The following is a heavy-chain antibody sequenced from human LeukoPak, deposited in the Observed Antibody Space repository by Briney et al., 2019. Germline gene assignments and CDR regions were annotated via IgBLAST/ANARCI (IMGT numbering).Heavy chain of an antibody. J-gene: IGHJ5*02. Sequence: GGSLSLSCAASGFTFSDYYMTWIRQAPGKGLEWVSYISTGGSFTNYADSVKGRFTISRDNAKNSLYLQMISLRAEDTAVYYCARGGAPYCSSTSCYEDRFDPWGQGTLVTVSS. CDR3: ARGGAPYCSSTSCYEDRFDP. CDR2: ISTGGSFT. CDR1: GFTFSDYY. V-gene: IGHV3-11*05. D-gene: IGHD2-2*01.